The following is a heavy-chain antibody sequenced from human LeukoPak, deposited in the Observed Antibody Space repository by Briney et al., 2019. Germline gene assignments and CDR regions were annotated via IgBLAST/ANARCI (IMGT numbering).Heavy chain of an antibody. CDR3: ARVGESNYDFWSGYYYNWFDP. J-gene: IGHJ5*02. D-gene: IGHD3-3*01. V-gene: IGHV1-69*02. CDR2: IIPILGIA. Sequence: APVKVSCTASGGTFSSYTISWVRQAPGQGLEWVGRIIPILGIANYAQKFKGRVTITADKSTSTAYMELSSLRSEDTAVYYCARVGESNYDFWSGYYYNWFDPWGQGTLVTVSS. CDR1: GGTFSSYT.